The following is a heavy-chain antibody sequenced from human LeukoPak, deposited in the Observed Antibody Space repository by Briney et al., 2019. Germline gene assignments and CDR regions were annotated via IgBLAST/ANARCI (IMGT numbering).Heavy chain of an antibody. Sequence: SETLSLTCTVSGGSISRSRYYWGWIRQPPGKGLEWIGSIYYTGSTYYNPSLKSRVTISVDTSKNQFSLKLSSVTAADTAVYYCARDRGRDGYPFDYWGQGTLVTVSS. D-gene: IGHD5-24*01. CDR2: IYYTGST. CDR3: ARDRGRDGYPFDY. V-gene: IGHV4-39*07. J-gene: IGHJ4*02. CDR1: GGSISRSRYY.